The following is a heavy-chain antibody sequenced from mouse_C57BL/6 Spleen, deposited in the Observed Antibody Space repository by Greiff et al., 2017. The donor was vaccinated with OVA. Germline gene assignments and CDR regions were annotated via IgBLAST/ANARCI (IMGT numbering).Heavy chain of an antibody. Sequence: QVQLQQSGPELVKPGASVKISCKASGYAFSSSWMNWVKQRPGKGLEWIGRIYPGDGDTTYNGKFKGKATLTADKSSCTAYMQLSSLTSEDSAVYFCARMITTVDYWGQGTTLTVSS. D-gene: IGHD2-4*01. CDR2: IYPGDGDT. CDR3: ARMITTVDY. V-gene: IGHV1-82*01. J-gene: IGHJ2*01. CDR1: GYAFSSSW.